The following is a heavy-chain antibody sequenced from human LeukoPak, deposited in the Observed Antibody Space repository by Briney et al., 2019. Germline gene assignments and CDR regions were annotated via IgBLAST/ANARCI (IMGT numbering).Heavy chain of an antibody. CDR3: VWSFHDILTASYHLEY. D-gene: IGHD3-9*01. CDR1: GYSVTSGHY. CDR2: FYHSEST. V-gene: IGHV4-38-2*02. J-gene: IGHJ4*02. Sequence: PSETLSLTCNVSGYSVTSGHYWGWIRQPPGEGLEWIATFYHSESTNYNPSLKSRVTMSVDTSKNQFSLRLTSVTAADTAVYFCVWSFHDILTASYHLEYWGQGTLVTVSS.